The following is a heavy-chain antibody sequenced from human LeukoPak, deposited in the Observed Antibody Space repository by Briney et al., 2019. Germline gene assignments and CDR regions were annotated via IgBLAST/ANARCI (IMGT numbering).Heavy chain of an antibody. CDR3: ARTHPFGAFDI. J-gene: IGHJ3*02. CDR1: GGSISSYY. V-gene: IGHV4-59*01. D-gene: IGHD3-16*01. CDR2: IYYSGST. Sequence: SETLSLTCTVSGGSISSYYWSWIRQPPGKGLEWIGYIYYSGSTNYNPSLKSRVTISVDTSKNQFSLKLSSVTAADTAVYYCARTHPFGAFDIWGQGTMVTVSS.